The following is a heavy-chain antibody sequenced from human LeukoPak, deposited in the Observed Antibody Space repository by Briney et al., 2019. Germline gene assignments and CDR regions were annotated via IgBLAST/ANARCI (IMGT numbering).Heavy chain of an antibody. CDR2: ISGSGGST. J-gene: IGHJ6*02. V-gene: IGHV3-23*01. Sequence: QAGGSLRLSCAASGFTFSSYAMSWVRQAPGRGLEWVSAISGSGGSTYYADSMKGRFTISRDNSKNTLYLQMNSLRAEDTAVYYCAKGDRAYCSGGSCYSPPGYYYYGMDVWGQGTTVTVSS. D-gene: IGHD2-15*01. CDR1: GFTFSSYA. CDR3: AKGDRAYCSGGSCYSPPGYYYYGMDV.